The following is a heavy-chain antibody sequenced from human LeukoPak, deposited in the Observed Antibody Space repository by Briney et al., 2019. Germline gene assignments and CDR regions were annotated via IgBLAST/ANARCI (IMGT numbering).Heavy chain of an antibody. V-gene: IGHV3-23*01. CDR2: ISGSGGST. CDR1: GFTFSSYG. CDR3: ARDKTVADLDY. J-gene: IGHJ4*02. Sequence: GGSLRLSCAASGFTFSSYGMSWVRQAPGKGLEWVSAISGSGGSTYYADSVKGRFTISRDNSKNTLYLQMNSLRAEDTAVYYCARDKTVADLDYWGQGTLVTVSS. D-gene: IGHD6-19*01.